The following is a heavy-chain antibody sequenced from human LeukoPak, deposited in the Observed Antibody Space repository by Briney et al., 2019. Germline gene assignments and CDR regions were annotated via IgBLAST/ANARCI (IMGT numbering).Heavy chain of an antibody. CDR1: GGSFSGYY. CDR3: ARGRVSGGWRSY. V-gene: IGHV4-34*01. D-gene: IGHD3-10*01. CDR2: INHSGST. Sequence: SETLSLTCAVYGGSFSGYYWSWIRQPPGKGLEWIGEINHSGSTNYNPSLKSRVTISVDTSKNQFSLKLSSVTAADTAVYYCARGRVSGGWRSYWGQGTLVTVSS. J-gene: IGHJ4*02.